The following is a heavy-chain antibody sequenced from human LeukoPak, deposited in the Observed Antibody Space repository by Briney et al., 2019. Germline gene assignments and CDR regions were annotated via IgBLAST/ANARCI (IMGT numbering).Heavy chain of an antibody. CDR3: ARVFSGTVYAMDV. CDR1: GGSINNYY. D-gene: IGHD3-10*01. J-gene: IGHJ6*02. Sequence: PSETLSLICTVSGGSINNYYWSWIRQPAGKGLEWIGHIYSSGSTNYNPSLKSRVTVSVDTSKNQFSLKLTSVTAADTAVYYCARVFSGTVYAMDVWGQGTTVTVSS. CDR2: IYSSGST. V-gene: IGHV4-4*07.